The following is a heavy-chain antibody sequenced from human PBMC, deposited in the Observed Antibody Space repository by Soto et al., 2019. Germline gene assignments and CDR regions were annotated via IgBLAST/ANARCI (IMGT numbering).Heavy chain of an antibody. Sequence: QITLKESGPALVKPTQTLTLTCSFSGFSLSTNRVAVAWIRQPPGKALEFLALKYWDDDRRYSPSLNTRLSITKDTYKNQVVLKRINMDPTDTATYFCARTPYDSSDYKRVASYFDFWGPGTLVTVSS. CDR2: KYWDDDR. V-gene: IGHV2-5*02. CDR1: GFSLSTNRVA. D-gene: IGHD3-22*01. CDR3: ARTPYDSSDYKRVASYFDF. J-gene: IGHJ2*01.